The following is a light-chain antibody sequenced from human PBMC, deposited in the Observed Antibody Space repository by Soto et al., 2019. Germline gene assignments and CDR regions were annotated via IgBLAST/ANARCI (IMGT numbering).Light chain of an antibody. CDR2: AAS. CDR3: LEDYNYPVT. CDR1: QGIRND. Sequence: AIQMTQSPSSLSASVGDRVTITCRASQGIRNDLGWYQQKPGKAPKLLIYAASSLQSGVPSRFSGSRSGTDFTLTIYSLQTEEFPIYCCLEDYNYPVTFGGGTKVDIK. J-gene: IGKJ4*01. V-gene: IGKV1-6*01.